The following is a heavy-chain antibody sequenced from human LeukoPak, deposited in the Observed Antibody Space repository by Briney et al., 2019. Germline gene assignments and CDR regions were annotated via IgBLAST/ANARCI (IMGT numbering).Heavy chain of an antibody. D-gene: IGHD2-2*01. CDR1: GYTFTGYY. V-gene: IGHV1-2*06. J-gene: IGHJ5*02. CDR3: ARGFGYCSSTSCYEGWFDP. Sequence: GASVKVSCKASGYTFTGYYMHWVRQAPGQGLEWMGRINPNSGGTNYAQKFQGRVTMTRDTSISTAYMELSRLRSDDTAVYYCARGFGYCSSTSCYEGWFDPWGQGTLVTVSS. CDR2: INPNSGGT.